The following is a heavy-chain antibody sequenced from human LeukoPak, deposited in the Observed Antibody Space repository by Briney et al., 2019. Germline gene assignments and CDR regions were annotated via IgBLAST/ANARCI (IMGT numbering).Heavy chain of an antibody. V-gene: IGHV6-1*01. CDR1: GDIFSSHTTA. D-gene: IGHD5-24*01. Sequence: SQTLSLTCAISGDIFSSHTTAWNWIRQSPSRGLEWLERTYYRSRWDNNYAESVKGRITISPDTSKNQFSLHLNSVTLEDTAIYYCARGDGYDFDYWGQGTLVTVSS. CDR2: TYYRSRWDN. CDR3: ARGDGYDFDY. J-gene: IGHJ4*02.